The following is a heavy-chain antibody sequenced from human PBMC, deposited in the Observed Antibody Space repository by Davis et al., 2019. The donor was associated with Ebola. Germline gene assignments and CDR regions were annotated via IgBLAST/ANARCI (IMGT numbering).Heavy chain of an antibody. D-gene: IGHD6-19*01. CDR1: GFTFSSYG. CDR3: ARVKQWGIAVTGTLDY. V-gene: IGHV3-30*03. J-gene: IGHJ4*02. CDR2: ISYDGSNK. Sequence: GESLKISCAASGFTFSSYGMHWVRQAPGKGLEWVAVISYDGSNKYYADSVKGRFTISRDNSKNTLYLQMNSLRAEDTAVYYCARVKQWGIAVTGTLDYWGQGTLVTVSS.